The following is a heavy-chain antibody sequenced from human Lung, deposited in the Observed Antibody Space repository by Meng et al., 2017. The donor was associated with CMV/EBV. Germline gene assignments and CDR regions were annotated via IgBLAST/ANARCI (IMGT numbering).Heavy chain of an antibody. CDR2: IYSGGST. CDR1: GFTVSSNY. D-gene: IGHD3-10*01. CDR3: SMDQGSGVDI. J-gene: IGHJ3*02. Sequence: GEXXKISCAASGFTVSSNYMSWVRQAPGKGLEWVSVIYSGGSTYYADSVKGRFTISRDNSKNTLYLQMNSLRAEDTAVYYCSMDQGSGVDIWGQGTRVTGSS. V-gene: IGHV3-66*02.